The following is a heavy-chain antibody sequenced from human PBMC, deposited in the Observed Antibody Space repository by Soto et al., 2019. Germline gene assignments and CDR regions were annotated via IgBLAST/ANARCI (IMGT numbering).Heavy chain of an antibody. D-gene: IGHD1-26*01. J-gene: IGHJ4*02. CDR2: ISNSAFST. CDR1: GFTFSNYA. Sequence: QTGGSLRLSCAASGFTFSNYAMTLVRQAPGKGLEWVSSISNSAFSTYYADSVKGRFTISRDNSKNTLYVQMNSLRAEDTALYYCAKGRESGSFSVLESWGRGTLVTVSS. V-gene: IGHV3-23*01. CDR3: AKGRESGSFSVLES.